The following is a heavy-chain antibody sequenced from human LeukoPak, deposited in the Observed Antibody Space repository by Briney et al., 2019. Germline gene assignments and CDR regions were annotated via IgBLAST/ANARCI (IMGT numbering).Heavy chain of an antibody. V-gene: IGHV4-34*01. D-gene: IGHD1-1*01. J-gene: IGHJ6*02. CDR2: INHSGST. CDR3: ARGGRATWIV. CDR1: GGSFSGYY. Sequence: SETLSLTCAVYGGSFSGYYWSWIRQPPGKGLEWIGEINHSGSTNYNPSLKSRVTISVDTSKNQFSLKLSSVTAADTAVYYCARGGRATWIVWGQGTTVTVSS.